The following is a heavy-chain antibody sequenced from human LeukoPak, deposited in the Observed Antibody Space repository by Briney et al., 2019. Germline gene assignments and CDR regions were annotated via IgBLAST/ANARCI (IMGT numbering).Heavy chain of an antibody. Sequence: PGGSLRLSCAASGFTFSGYGMQWVRQAPGKGLEWVAVIWYDGSKTYYADSVKGRFTISRDNSKNTMYLQMNSLRDEDTAVFFCARSGGRGWYPADYWGQGTLVTVSS. CDR2: IWYDGSKT. CDR1: GFTFSGYG. J-gene: IGHJ4*02. CDR3: ARSGGRGWYPADY. V-gene: IGHV3-33*01. D-gene: IGHD6-19*01.